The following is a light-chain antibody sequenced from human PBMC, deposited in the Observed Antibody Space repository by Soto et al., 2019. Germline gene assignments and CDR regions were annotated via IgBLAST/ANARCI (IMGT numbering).Light chain of an antibody. V-gene: IGKV1-5*03. CDR2: KAS. CDR3: QHCDSYWT. Sequence: DIQMAQCPSTLSASVGDRVTITCRASQSISTSLAWYQQKPGKAPKVLIYKASSLESGVPSRFSGSGSGTEFTLTISSLQPDDFATYYCQHCDSYWTFGQGTKVEIK. CDR1: QSISTS. J-gene: IGKJ1*01.